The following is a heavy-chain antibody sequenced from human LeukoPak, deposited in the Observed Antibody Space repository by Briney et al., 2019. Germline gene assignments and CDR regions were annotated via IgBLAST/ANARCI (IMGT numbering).Heavy chain of an antibody. CDR2: IYYSGST. Sequence: SETLSLTCTVSGGSISRYYWSWIRQPPGKGLEWIGYIYYSGSTNYNPSLKSRVTISVDTSENHFSLKLSSVTAADTAVYYSARDSFYYESSGYYPYYFDYWGQGILVTVSP. V-gene: IGHV4-59*01. CDR3: ARDSFYYESSGYYPYYFDY. CDR1: GGSISRYY. J-gene: IGHJ4*02. D-gene: IGHD3-22*01.